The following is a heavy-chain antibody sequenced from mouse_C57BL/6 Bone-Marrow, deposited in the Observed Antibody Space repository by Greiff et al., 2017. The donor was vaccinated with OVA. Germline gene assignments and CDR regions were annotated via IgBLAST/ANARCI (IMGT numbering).Heavy chain of an antibody. V-gene: IGHV10-3*01. CDR2: IRSKSSNYAT. D-gene: IGHD1-1*01. Sequence: EVQRVESGGGLVQPKGSLKLSCAASGFTFNTYAMHWVRQAPGKGLEWVARIRSKSSNYATYYADSVKDRFTISRDDSQSMLYLQMNNLKTEDTAMYYCVRADYITTVVADWYFDVWGTGTTVTVSS. CDR3: VRADYITTVVADWYFDV. CDR1: GFTFNTYA. J-gene: IGHJ1*03.